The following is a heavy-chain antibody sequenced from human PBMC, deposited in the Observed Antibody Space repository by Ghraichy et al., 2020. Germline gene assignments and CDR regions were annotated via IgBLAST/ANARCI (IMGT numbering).Heavy chain of an antibody. Sequence: SETLSLTCSVSGGSISSDGCCWRWLRQHPGQGLEWIGYIYYSGNTYYNPSLKSRVTMSVATSKNQFSLKLNSVTAAATAVYYSVRGTTVTKGDFWGQGTLVTVSS. CDR1: GGSISSDGCC. CDR2: IYYSGNT. D-gene: IGHD4-17*01. V-gene: IGHV4-31*03. J-gene: IGHJ4*02. CDR3: VRGTTVTKGDF.